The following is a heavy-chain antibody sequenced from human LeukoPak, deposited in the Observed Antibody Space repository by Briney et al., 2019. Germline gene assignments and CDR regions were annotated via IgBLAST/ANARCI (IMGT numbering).Heavy chain of an antibody. CDR3: ASFNRVTAIGG. J-gene: IGHJ4*02. Sequence: PSETLSLTCTVSGDSISSYYGSWIRQPPGKGLEWIGYIYYSASTNYNPSLKSRVTISVDTSKNQFSLKLTSVTAADTAVYYCASFNRVTAIGGWGQGTLVTVSS. CDR1: GDSISSYY. V-gene: IGHV4-59*08. D-gene: IGHD2-21*02. CDR2: IYYSAST.